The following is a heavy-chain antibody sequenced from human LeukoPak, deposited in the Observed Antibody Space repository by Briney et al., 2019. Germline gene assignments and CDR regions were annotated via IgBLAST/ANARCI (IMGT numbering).Heavy chain of an antibody. V-gene: IGHV3-74*01. D-gene: IGHD2/OR15-2a*01. Sequence: PGGSLRLSCAASGFTFSSYWMHWVRQAPGKGLVWVSRINSDGSSTSYADSVKGRFTISRDNSKNTLYLQMNSLRAEDTAVYYCAKSLSGYYLFDYWGQGTLVTVSS. CDR3: AKSLSGYYLFDY. J-gene: IGHJ4*02. CDR1: GFTFSSYW. CDR2: INSDGSST.